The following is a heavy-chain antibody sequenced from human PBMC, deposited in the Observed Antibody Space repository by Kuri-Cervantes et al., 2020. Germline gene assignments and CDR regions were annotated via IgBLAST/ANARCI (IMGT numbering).Heavy chain of an antibody. CDR1: GYTFTSYG. J-gene: IGHJ5*02. D-gene: IGHD3-10*01. CDR3: AREAKGSNWFDP. V-gene: IGHV1-18*01. CDR2: ISAYNGNT. Sequence: ASVKVSCKASGYTFTSYGISWVRQAPGQGLEWMGWISAYNGNTNYAQKLQGRVTMTTDTSTSTVYMELSRLRSDDTAVYYCAREAKGSNWFDPWGQGTLVTVSS.